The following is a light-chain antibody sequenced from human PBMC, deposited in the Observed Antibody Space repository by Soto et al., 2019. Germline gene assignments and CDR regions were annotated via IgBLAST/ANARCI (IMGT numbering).Light chain of an antibody. Sequence: QSVLTQPPSVSAAPGQKVTISCSGSSSNIGGNSVSGYQQLPGTAPKLLIYDDNKRPSGIPDRFSGYKSGTSATLGITGFQTGDEADYYCGSWDSSLRAYVFGTGTKVTVL. CDR2: DDN. CDR1: SSNIGGNS. V-gene: IGLV1-51*01. J-gene: IGLJ1*01. CDR3: GSWDSSLRAYV.